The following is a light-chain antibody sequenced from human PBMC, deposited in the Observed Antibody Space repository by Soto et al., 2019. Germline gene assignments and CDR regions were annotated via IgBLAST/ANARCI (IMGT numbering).Light chain of an antibody. J-gene: IGKJ1*01. CDR2: GAS. Sequence: EIVLTQSRGTLSLSPGERATLACWSIQSVSSSYLAWYQQKPGQAPRLLIYGASTRATGIPARFSGSGSGTEFTLTISSLQSEDFAVYYCQQYSNWPSWTFGQGTKVDI. CDR1: QSVSSSY. V-gene: IGKV3-15*01. CDR3: QQYSNWPSWT.